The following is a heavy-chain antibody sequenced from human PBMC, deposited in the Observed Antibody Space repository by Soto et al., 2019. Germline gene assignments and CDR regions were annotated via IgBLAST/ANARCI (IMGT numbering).Heavy chain of an antibody. CDR3: ARSIAAAPFNDY. CDR2: IYYSGST. V-gene: IGHV4-61*01. CDR1: GGSVSSGSYY. D-gene: IGHD6-13*01. J-gene: IGHJ4*02. Sequence: SETLSLTCTVAGGSVSSGSYYWSWIRQPPGKGLEWIGYIYYSGSTNYNPSLKSRVTISVDTSKNQFSLKLSSVTAADTAVYYCARSIAAAPFNDYWGQGTLVTVSS.